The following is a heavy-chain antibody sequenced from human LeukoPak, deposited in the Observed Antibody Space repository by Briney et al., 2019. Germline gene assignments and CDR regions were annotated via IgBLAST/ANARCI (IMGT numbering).Heavy chain of an antibody. V-gene: IGHV4-61*02. D-gene: IGHD1-26*01. J-gene: IGHJ3*02. CDR2: IYPSGTT. Sequence: SQTLSLTCTVSGESISPSTYSWSWIRQPAGKGLEWIGRIYPSGTTNYNPSLKSRVTISVDTSKNQFSLKLSSVTAADTAVYYCARVDCPLNIVGATECSDAFDIWGQGTMVTVSS. CDR1: GESISPSTYS. CDR3: ARVDCPLNIVGATECSDAFDI.